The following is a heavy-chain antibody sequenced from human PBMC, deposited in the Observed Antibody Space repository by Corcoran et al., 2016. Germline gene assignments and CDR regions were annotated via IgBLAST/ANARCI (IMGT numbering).Heavy chain of an antibody. CDR1: GYTFTSYG. J-gene: IGHJ6*02. CDR3: ARKRGGQHCNGMDV. Sequence: QVQLVQSGAEVKKPGASVKVSCKASGYTFTSYGISWVRQAPGQGLEWMGWISAYNGNTNYAQKLQGRVTMTTDTSTSTAYMELRRLRSDDTAGYYWARKRGGQHCNGMDVWGQGTTVTVSS. CDR2: ISAYNGNT. D-gene: IGHD2-15*01. V-gene: IGHV1-18*01.